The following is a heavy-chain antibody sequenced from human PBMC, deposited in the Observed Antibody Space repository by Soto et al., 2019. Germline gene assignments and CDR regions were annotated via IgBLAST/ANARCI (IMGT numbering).Heavy chain of an antibody. CDR2: IYYSGST. J-gene: IGHJ4*02. Sequence: SETLSLTCTVSGGSISSGGYYWSWIRQHPGKGLEWIGYIYYSGSTYYNPSLKSRVTISVDTSKNQFSLKLSSVTAADTAVYYCARDLVGGFDYWGQGTLVTVSS. V-gene: IGHV4-31*03. CDR1: GGSISSGGYY. CDR3: ARDLVGGFDY.